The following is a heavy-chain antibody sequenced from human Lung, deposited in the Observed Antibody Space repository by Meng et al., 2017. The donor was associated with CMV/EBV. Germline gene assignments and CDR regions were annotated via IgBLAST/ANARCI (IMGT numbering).Heavy chain of an antibody. CDR3: ARGNWNDDY. Sequence: GSLRLSCTVSGGSISSYYWSWIRQPPGKGLEWIGYIYYSGSTNYNPSLKSRVTISVDTSKNQFSLKLSSVTAADAAVYYCARGNWNDDYWGQGTLVIVSS. V-gene: IGHV4-59*01. CDR2: IYYSGST. D-gene: IGHD1-1*01. J-gene: IGHJ4*02. CDR1: GGSISSYY.